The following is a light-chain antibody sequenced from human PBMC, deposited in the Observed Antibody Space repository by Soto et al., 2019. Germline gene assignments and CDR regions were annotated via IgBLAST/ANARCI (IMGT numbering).Light chain of an antibody. Sequence: ESVLTQSPGTLSLSPGERATLSCRASQSVSNNYLAWYQQKPGQAPRLLIYGASTRATGVPDRFSGGGSGTQFTLTISRLEPEDFAVYYCQQYGDSRLTFGGGTKVDIK. CDR1: QSVSNNY. CDR2: GAS. CDR3: QQYGDSRLT. J-gene: IGKJ4*01. V-gene: IGKV3-20*01.